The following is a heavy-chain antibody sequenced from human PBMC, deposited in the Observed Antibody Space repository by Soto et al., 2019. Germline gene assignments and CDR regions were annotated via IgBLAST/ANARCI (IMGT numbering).Heavy chain of an antibody. CDR1: GGTFSSYA. CDR2: IIPIFGTA. D-gene: IGHD6-13*01. V-gene: IGHV1-69*01. Sequence: QVQLVQSGAEVKKPGSSVKVSCKASGGTFSSYAISWVRQAPGQGLEWMGGIIPIFGTANYAQKFQGRGTITADESTSPAYMELSSLRSEDTAVYYCAHNPHTTTLVKIGAARPPTHINWFDPWGQGTLVTVSS. J-gene: IGHJ5*02. CDR3: AHNPHTTTLVKIGAARPPTHINWFDP.